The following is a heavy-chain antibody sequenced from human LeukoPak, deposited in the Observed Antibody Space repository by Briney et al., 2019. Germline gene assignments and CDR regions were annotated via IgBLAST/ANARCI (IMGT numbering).Heavy chain of an antibody. J-gene: IGHJ5*02. CDR1: GGSFSGYY. D-gene: IGHD3-16*02. CDR2: INLSEST. V-gene: IGHV4-34*01. Sequence: SETLSLTCAVYGGSFSGYYWSWIRQPPGKGLEWIGEINLSESTNYNPSLKSRVTISVDTSKNQFSLKLSSVTAADTAVYYCARVFGARMITFGGVIAYNWFDPWGQGTLVTVSS. CDR3: ARVFGARMITFGGVIAYNWFDP.